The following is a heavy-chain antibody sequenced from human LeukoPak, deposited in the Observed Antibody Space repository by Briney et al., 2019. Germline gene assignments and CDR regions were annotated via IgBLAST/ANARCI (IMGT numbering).Heavy chain of an antibody. J-gene: IGHJ4*02. CDR3: AKAKRVGHFDY. CDR1: GFTFDNYA. Sequence: GGSLRLSCAASGFTFDNYAMSWVRQTPGKGLEWVSGIGGSGDDTSYADSVKGRFTISRDNSKDTLYLQMNSLRAEDTAVYYCAKAKRVGHFDYWGQGTLVTVSS. CDR2: IGGSGDDT. D-gene: IGHD1-26*01. V-gene: IGHV3-23*01.